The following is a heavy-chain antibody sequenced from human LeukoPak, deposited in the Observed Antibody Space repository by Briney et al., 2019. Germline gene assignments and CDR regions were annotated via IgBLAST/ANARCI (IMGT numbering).Heavy chain of an antibody. CDR2: INHSGST. Sequence: SETLSLTCAVYGGSFSGYYWSWIRQPPGKGLEWIGEINHSGSTNYNPSLKSRVTISVDTSKNQFSLKLSSVTAADTAVYYCARVTAYSNYVSVYGMDVWGQGTTVTVSS. V-gene: IGHV4-34*01. J-gene: IGHJ6*02. CDR1: GGSFSGYY. D-gene: IGHD4-11*01. CDR3: ARVTAYSNYVSVYGMDV.